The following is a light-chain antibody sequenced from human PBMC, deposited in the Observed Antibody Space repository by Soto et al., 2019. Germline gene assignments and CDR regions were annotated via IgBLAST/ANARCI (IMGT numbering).Light chain of an antibody. J-gene: IGLJ2*01. CDR3: TSYTRSGTLV. Sequence: QSALTQPASVSGSPGQSITISCTGSSADIGGYHYVSWYRQHPGRVPQLIIYEIHNRPSGVSHRFSGSKSGNTASLTISGSLAEDEADYYCTSYTRSGTLVFGGGTKLTVL. CDR2: EIH. CDR1: SADIGGYHY. V-gene: IGLV2-14*01.